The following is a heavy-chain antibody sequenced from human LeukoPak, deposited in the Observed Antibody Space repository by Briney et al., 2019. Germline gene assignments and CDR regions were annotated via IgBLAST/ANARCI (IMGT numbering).Heavy chain of an antibody. Sequence: GESLKISREGCGYSVTSYWVGWVRQMPGKGLEWVGIIYPGDSATRYSPSFQGQVTTSADKSISTAYLQWSSLKASDTAMYYCARAMTMVRYFDFWGQGILVTVSS. V-gene: IGHV5-51*01. D-gene: IGHD3-10*01. CDR1: GYSVTSYW. CDR2: IYPGDSAT. CDR3: ARAMTMVRYFDF. J-gene: IGHJ4*02.